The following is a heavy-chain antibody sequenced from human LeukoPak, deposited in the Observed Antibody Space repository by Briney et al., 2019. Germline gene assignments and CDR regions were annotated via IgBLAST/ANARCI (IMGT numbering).Heavy chain of an antibody. CDR3: ARGLTPMVRGVGIDY. D-gene: IGHD3-10*01. V-gene: IGHV3-21*01. Sequence: GGSLRLSCAASGFTFSSYSMNWVRQAPGKGLEWVSSISSSSSYIYYADSVKGRFTISRDNAKNSLYLQMNSLRAEDTAVYYCARGLTPMVRGVGIDYWGQGTLVTVSS. CDR2: ISSSSSYI. J-gene: IGHJ4*02. CDR1: GFTFSSYS.